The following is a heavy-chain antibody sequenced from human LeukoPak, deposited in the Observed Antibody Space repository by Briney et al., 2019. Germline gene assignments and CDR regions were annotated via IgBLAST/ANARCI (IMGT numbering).Heavy chain of an antibody. D-gene: IGHD3-10*01. Sequence: GASVKVSCKASGYTFTSYGISWVRQAPGQGLEWMGWISAYNGNTNYAQKLQGRVTMTTDTSTSTAYMELRSLRSDDTAVYYCARVSMVRGVIIFGWFDPWGQGTLVTVSS. J-gene: IGHJ5*02. CDR2: ISAYNGNT. CDR3: ARVSMVRGVIIFGWFDP. V-gene: IGHV1-18*01. CDR1: GYTFTSYG.